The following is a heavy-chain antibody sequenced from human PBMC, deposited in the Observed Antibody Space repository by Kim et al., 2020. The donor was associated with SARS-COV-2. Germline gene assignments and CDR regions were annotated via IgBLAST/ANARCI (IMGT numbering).Heavy chain of an antibody. D-gene: IGHD6-19*01. CDR2: GSI. J-gene: IGHJ4*02. CDR3: AKDMEAVAVLFDY. V-gene: IGHV3-9*01. Sequence: GSIGYADSVKSRLPISRDNAKNSLYLQMNSLRDEDTALYYCAKDMEAVAVLFDYWGQGTLVTVSS.